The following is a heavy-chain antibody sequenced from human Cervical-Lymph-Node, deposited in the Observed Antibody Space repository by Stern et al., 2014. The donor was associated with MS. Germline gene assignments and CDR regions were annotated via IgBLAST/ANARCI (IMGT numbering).Heavy chain of an antibody. V-gene: IGHV4-39*01. CDR2: VYYSGAT. CDR1: GDSISSYTHY. Sequence: QVQLVQSGPGLVKPSETLSLTCAVSGDSISSYTHYWAWIRQPPGKGLEWIGSVYYSGATYYNPSIKSPSPISVDTSKNPFPLGLTSVTAADTAVYYCAKHACTGAACPFDLWGQGTLVTVSS. CDR3: AKHACTGAACPFDL. D-gene: IGHD2-8*02. J-gene: IGHJ4*02.